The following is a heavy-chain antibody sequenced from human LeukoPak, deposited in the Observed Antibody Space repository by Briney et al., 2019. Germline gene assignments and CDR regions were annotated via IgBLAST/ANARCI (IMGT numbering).Heavy chain of an antibody. D-gene: IGHD5-24*01. CDR1: GYTFTNYG. CDR2: IIPIFGTA. CDR3: AVGSGDGSGYYFDY. V-gene: IGHV1-69*13. J-gene: IGHJ4*02. Sequence: ASVKVSCKASGYTFTNYGISWVRQAPGQGLEWMGGIIPIFGTANYAQKFQGRVTITADESTSTAYMELSSLRSEDTAVYYCAVGSGDGSGYYFDYWGQGTLVTVSS.